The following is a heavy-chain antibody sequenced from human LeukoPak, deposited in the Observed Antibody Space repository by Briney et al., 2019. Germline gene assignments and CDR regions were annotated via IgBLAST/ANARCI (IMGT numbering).Heavy chain of an antibody. J-gene: IGHJ6*03. V-gene: IGHV1-18*01. D-gene: IGHD2-15*01. CDR2: VTSYNGDT. Sequence: ASVKVSCKASGYTFNNYGISWVRQAPGQGLEWMEWVTSYNGDTNYAQKFQGRVTMSTDTSTSTAYMELRSLRSDDTAVYYCARDRGVDYCSGGSCSHYYYYMDVWGKGTTVTISS. CDR1: GYTFNNYG. CDR3: ARDRGVDYCSGGSCSHYYYYMDV.